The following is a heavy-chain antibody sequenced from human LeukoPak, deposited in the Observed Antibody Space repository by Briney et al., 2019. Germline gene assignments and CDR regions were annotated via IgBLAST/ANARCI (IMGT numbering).Heavy chain of an antibody. CDR3: ARNMIITTPRDYYYGMGV. Sequence: PSKTLSLTCTVSGGSISSYYWSWIRQPPGKGLEWIGYIYYSGSTNYNPSLKSRVTISVDTSKNQFSLKLSSVTAADTTVYYCARNMIITTPRDYYYGMGVWGQGTTVTVSS. V-gene: IGHV4-59*01. CDR1: GGSISSYY. CDR2: IYYSGST. D-gene: IGHD1-14*01. J-gene: IGHJ6*02.